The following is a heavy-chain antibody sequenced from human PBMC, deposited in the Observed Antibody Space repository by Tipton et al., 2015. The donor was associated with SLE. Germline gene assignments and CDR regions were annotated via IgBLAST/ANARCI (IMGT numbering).Heavy chain of an antibody. Sequence: ILSLTCTVSGGSIRSSSCFWGWIRQPRGKGLEWIGAFYYTGSTFYNPALKSRVTISVDTSKNQFSLKLSSVTAADTAVYYCARVVTIFGVVHYYGMDVWGQGTTVTVSS. V-gene: IGHV4-39*07. J-gene: IGHJ6*02. CDR1: GGSIRSSSCF. CDR3: ARVVTIFGVVHYYGMDV. D-gene: IGHD3-3*01. CDR2: FYYTGST.